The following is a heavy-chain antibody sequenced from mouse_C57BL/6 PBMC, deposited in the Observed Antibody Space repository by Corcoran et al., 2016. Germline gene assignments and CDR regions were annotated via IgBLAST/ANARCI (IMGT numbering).Heavy chain of an antibody. CDR3: ARRGNLYYFDY. CDR2: INTYSGVP. V-gene: IGHV9-3*01. Sequence: QIQLVQSGPELKKPGETVKISCKASGYTFTTYGMSWVKQAPGKGLKWMGWINTYSGVPTYADDFKGRFAFSVETSASTAYLQINNLKNEDTATYFCARRGNLYYFDYWGQGTTLTVSS. CDR1: GYTFTTYG. J-gene: IGHJ2*01. D-gene: IGHD2-1*01.